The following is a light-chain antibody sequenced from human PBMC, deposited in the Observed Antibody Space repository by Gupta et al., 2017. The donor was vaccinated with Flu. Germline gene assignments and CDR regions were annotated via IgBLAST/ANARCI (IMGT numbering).Light chain of an antibody. J-gene: IGLJ3*02. Sequence: WYQHIPGTAPRLLIYNDNQRPSGVPDRFPGSKSGTSASLAIGGLQSEDEADYYCAAWDDSLTALSADGSLTGLWVFGGGTKLSVL. V-gene: IGLV1-44*01. CDR3: AAWDDSLTALSADGSLTGLWV. CDR2: NDN.